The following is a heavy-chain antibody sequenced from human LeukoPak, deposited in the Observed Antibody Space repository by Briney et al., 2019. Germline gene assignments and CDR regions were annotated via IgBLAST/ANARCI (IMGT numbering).Heavy chain of an antibody. J-gene: IGHJ3*02. CDR3: AKCLRWELSDAFDI. D-gene: IGHD1-26*01. CDR1: GFTFDDYA. Sequence: GGSLRLACAASGFTFDDYAMHWVRQAPGKGLERVSGISWNSGSIGYADSVKGRFTISRDNAKNSLYLQMNSLRAEDMALYYCAKCLRWELSDAFDIWGQGTMVTVSS. V-gene: IGHV3-9*03. CDR2: ISWNSGSI.